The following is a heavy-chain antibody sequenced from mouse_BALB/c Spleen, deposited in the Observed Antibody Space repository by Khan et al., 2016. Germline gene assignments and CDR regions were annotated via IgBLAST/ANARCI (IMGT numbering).Heavy chain of an antibody. CDR1: DFNIKDTY. CDR2: IDPANDES. Sequence: VQLKQSGAELVKPGASVKLSCTASDFNIKDTYMHWVKQRPEQGLEWIGRIDPANDESNYDPKFQGKATLSADTSSNTAYLQLTSLTSEDTAVYYCTRSLYGRYPMDYWGQGTSVTVSS. D-gene: IGHD1-1*02. V-gene: IGHV14-3*02. CDR3: TRSLYGRYPMDY. J-gene: IGHJ4*01.